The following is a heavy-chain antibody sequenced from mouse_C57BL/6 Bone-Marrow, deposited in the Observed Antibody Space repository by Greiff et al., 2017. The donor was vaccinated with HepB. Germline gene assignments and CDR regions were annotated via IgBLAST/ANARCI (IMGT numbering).Heavy chain of an antibody. CDR1: GFTFSDYG. CDR3: ARLNPGLYYIDY. J-gene: IGHJ2*01. CDR2: ISNLAYSI. V-gene: IGHV5-15*04. Sequence: EVMLVESGGGLVQPGGSLKLSCAASGFTFSDYGMAWVRQAPRKGPEWVAFISNLAYSIYYADTVTGRFTISRENAKNTLYLEMSSLRSEDTAMYYCARLNPGLYYIDYWGQGTTLTVSS.